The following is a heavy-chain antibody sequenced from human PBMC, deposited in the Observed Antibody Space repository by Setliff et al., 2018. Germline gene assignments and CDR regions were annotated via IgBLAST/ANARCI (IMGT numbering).Heavy chain of an antibody. CDR1: GFTFSSYS. D-gene: IGHD3-3*01. Sequence: LRLSCAASGFTFSSYSMNWVRQAPGKGLEWVSYISSSSSTIYYADSVKGRFTISRDNAKNSLYLQMNSLRAEDTAVYYCARDKTILLSRYYMDVWGKGTTVTVSS. J-gene: IGHJ6*03. V-gene: IGHV3-48*01. CDR3: ARDKTILLSRYYMDV. CDR2: ISSSSSTI.